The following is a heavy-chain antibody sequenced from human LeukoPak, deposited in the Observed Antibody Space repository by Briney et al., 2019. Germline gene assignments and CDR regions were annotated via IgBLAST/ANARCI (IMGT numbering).Heavy chain of an antibody. CDR3: AKDRGHDFWSGYPTYMDV. J-gene: IGHJ6*03. V-gene: IGHV3-30*18. Sequence: GRSLRLSCAASGFTFSSYGMHWVRQAPGKGLEWVAVIWYGGSNKYYADSVKGRFTISRDNSKNTLYLQMNSLRAEDTAVYYCAKDRGHDFWSGYPTYMDVWGKGTTVTVSS. CDR1: GFTFSSYG. D-gene: IGHD3-3*01. CDR2: IWYGGSNK.